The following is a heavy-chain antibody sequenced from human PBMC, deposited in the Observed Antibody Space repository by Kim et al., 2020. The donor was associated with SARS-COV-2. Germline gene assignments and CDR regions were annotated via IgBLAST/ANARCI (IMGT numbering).Heavy chain of an antibody. J-gene: IGHJ4*02. CDR2: ISSGGGNA. CDR1: GFSFGTYG. CDR3: ARGSGYGDY. Sequence: GGSLRLSCAASGFSFGTYGMHWVRQAPGKGLEWLACISSGGGNAYHADSVKGRFTISRDDSKNTLYLQMNSLRAEDTAVYYCARGSGYGDYWGQGTLVTVSS. V-gene: IGHV3-33*05. D-gene: IGHD3-10*01.